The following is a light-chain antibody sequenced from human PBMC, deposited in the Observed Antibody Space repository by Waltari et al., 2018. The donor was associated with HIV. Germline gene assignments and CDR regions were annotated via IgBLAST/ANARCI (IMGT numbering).Light chain of an antibody. J-gene: IGLJ2*01. Sequence: SYELTQPPSVSVSTGQTARITCSGDALPNQYAYWYKQKPGQSPALVIYKDNERPSGIPERISGSSSGTTVTLTISGVQAEDEADYYCQSADSSGTVVFGGGTKLTVL. V-gene: IGLV3-25*03. CDR3: QSADSSGTVV. CDR2: KDN. CDR1: ALPNQY.